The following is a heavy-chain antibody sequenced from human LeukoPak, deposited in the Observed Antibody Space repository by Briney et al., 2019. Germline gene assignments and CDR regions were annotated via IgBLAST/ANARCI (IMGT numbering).Heavy chain of an antibody. J-gene: IGHJ6*03. D-gene: IGHD1-1*01. Sequence: GSLRLSCAASGFTFSSSPMHWVRQAPGKGLEWVAVISYGGNNEDYADSVKGRFTISRDNSKNTLYLQVNSLRAEDTAVYHCARGGNPIYYYYLDVWGKGTTVTVSS. V-gene: IGHV3-30-3*01. CDR2: ISYGGNNE. CDR3: ARGGNPIYYYYLDV. CDR1: GFTFSSSP.